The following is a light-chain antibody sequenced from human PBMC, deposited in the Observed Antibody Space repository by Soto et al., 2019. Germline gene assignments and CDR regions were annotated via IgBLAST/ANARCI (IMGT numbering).Light chain of an antibody. CDR2: DAS. V-gene: IGKV3-11*01. CDR1: ESVITY. J-gene: IGKJ5*01. Sequence: EIVLTQSPAILSLSPGERATLSCRASESVITYLAWFQQKPGQAPRLLIYDASNRATDIPARFSGSGSGTDFTLTISSLEPEDFAVYYCQQRYKWPPITFGQGTRLEIK. CDR3: QQRYKWPPIT.